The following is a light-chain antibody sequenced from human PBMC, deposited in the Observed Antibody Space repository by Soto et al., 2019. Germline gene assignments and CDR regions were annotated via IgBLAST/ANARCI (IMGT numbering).Light chain of an antibody. Sequence: DILMTQSPSSLSASVGDRVAITCRASQSVTRYLNWYQQRPGKAPKLLIHQTSSLAVGVPSRFSGSGSGTDFTLTINSLYPEDFATYYCQQTYSTPQTFGQGTKVDIK. CDR2: QTS. CDR1: QSVTRY. J-gene: IGKJ1*01. V-gene: IGKV1-39*01. CDR3: QQTYSTPQT.